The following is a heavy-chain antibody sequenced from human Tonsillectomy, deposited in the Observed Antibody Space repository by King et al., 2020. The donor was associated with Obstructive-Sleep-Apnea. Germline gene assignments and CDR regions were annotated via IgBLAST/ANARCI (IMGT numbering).Heavy chain of an antibody. CDR3: AKDIPYCSSTSCYEGFDY. CDR2: ISWNSGSI. J-gene: IGHJ4*02. CDR1: GFTFDDYA. V-gene: IGHV3-9*01. D-gene: IGHD2-2*01. Sequence: EVQLMESGGGLVQPGRSLRLSCAASGFTFDDYAMHWVRQAPGKGLEWVSGISWNSGSIGYADSVKGRFTISRDNAKNSLYLQMNSLRAEDTALYYCAKDIPYCSSTSCYEGFDYWGQGTLVTVSS.